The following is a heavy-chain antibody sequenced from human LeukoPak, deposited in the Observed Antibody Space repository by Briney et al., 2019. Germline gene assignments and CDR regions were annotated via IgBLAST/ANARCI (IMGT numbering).Heavy chain of an antibody. V-gene: IGHV4-34*01. Sequence: KPSETLSLTCAVYGGSLSGYYWSWIRQPPGKGLEWIGEINHSGSTNYNPSLKSRVTISVDTSKNQFSLKLSSVTAADTAVYYCARLHYDFWSGYYSWFDPWGQGTLVTVSS. CDR2: INHSGST. CDR3: ARLHYDFWSGYYSWFDP. J-gene: IGHJ5*02. D-gene: IGHD3-3*01. CDR1: GGSLSGYY.